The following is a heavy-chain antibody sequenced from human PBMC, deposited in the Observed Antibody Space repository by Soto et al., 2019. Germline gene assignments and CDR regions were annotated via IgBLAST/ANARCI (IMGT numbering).Heavy chain of an antibody. Sequence: SETLSLTCTVSGGSNSSYYWSWIRQPPGKGLEWIGYIYYSVSTNYNPSLKSRVTISVDTSKNQFSLKLSSVTAADTAVYYCARHETLHGDYAYWGQVTLVTV. D-gene: IGHD4-17*01. V-gene: IGHV4-59*08. J-gene: IGHJ4*02. CDR1: GGSNSSYY. CDR3: ARHETLHGDYAY. CDR2: IYYSVST.